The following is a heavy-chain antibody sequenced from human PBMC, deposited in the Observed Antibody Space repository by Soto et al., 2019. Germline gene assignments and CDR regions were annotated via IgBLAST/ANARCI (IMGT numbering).Heavy chain of an antibody. D-gene: IGHD3-10*01. Sequence: SETLSLTCAVYGGSFSCYYWSWIRQHPGKGLEWIGEINHSGSTNYNPSLKSRVTISVDTSKNQFSLKLSSVTAADTAVYYCASLSGMVRGVIIARRTDYWGQGTLVTVSS. CDR1: GGSFSCYY. V-gene: IGHV4-34*01. CDR3: ASLSGMVRGVIIARRTDY. CDR2: INHSGST. J-gene: IGHJ4*02.